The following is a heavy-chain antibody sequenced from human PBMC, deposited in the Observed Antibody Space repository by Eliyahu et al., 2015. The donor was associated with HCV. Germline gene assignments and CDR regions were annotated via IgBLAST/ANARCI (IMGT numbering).Heavy chain of an antibody. CDR2: ISSSSSYI. CDR1: GFTFSSYS. V-gene: IGHV3-21*01. D-gene: IGHD3-10*01. J-gene: IGHJ6*02. Sequence: GFTFSSYSMNWVRQAPGKGLEWVSSISSSSSYIYYADSVKGRFTISRDNAKNSLYLQMNSLRAEDTAVYYCARDHLVRGKLWGYYGMDVWGQGTTVTVSS. CDR3: ARDHLVRGKLWGYYGMDV.